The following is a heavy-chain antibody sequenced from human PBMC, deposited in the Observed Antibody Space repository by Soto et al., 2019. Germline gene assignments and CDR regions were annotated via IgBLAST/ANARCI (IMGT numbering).Heavy chain of an antibody. J-gene: IGHJ4*02. V-gene: IGHV3-23*01. D-gene: IGHD3-16*02. Sequence: EVQLLESGGGLVQPGGSLRLSCAASGFTFSSYAMSWVRQAPGKGLEWVSAISGSGGSTYYADSVKGRFTISRDNSKNTLYLQMNSLRAEDTAVYYCAKDRRFGGVIVTTFDYWGQGTLVTVSS. CDR1: GFTFSSYA. CDR3: AKDRRFGGVIVTTFDY. CDR2: ISGSGGST.